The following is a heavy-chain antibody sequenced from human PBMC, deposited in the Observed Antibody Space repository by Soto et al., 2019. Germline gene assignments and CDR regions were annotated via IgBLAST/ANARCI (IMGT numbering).Heavy chain of an antibody. V-gene: IGHV1-18*01. Sequence: QAQLVQSGAEVKKPGASVKVSCKASGYRFSSYGISWVRQAPGQGLEWLGWISPYNDDTKYAQKLQGRVTMTTDTSTRTAYMDLRRLSSDDTAVYYGARGGYYDSSGSRNYHYYGMNVWGQGTTITVSS. CDR1: GYRFSSYG. J-gene: IGHJ6*02. CDR2: ISPYNDDT. D-gene: IGHD3-22*01. CDR3: ARGGYYDSSGSRNYHYYGMNV.